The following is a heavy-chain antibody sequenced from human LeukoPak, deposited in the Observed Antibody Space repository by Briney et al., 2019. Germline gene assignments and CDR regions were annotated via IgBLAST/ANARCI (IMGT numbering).Heavy chain of an antibody. D-gene: IGHD1-14*01. CDR2: ISSSSSTR. J-gene: IGHJ4*02. CDR3: ARVPGDY. V-gene: IGHV3-48*04. CDR1: VFTFSSYS. Sequence: PGGSLRLSCSASVFTFSSYSMNWVRQAPGKGLEWVSYISSSSSTRYYADSVKGRFTISRDNAKNSLFLQMNSLRAEDTAVYYCARVPGDYWGQGTLVTVSS.